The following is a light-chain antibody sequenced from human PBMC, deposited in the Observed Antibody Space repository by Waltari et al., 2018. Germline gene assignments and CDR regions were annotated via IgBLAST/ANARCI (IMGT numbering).Light chain of an antibody. J-gene: IGLJ1*01. CDR1: SSDVGGYNY. CDR3: CSFASSNSYV. V-gene: IGLV2-14*01. CDR2: DVN. Sequence: QSALTQPASVSGSLGQSITIPCTGTSSDVGGYNYVSWYQQHPGKAPRLMIYDVNKRPSGVSNRFSGSKSGNTASLTISGLQAEDEADYHCCSFASSNSYVFGTGTMVTVL.